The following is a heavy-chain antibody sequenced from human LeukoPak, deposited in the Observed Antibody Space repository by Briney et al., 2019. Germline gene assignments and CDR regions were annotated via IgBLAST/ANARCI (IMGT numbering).Heavy chain of an antibody. D-gene: IGHD4-17*01. Sequence: SETLSLTCAVSADSFSSHYWTWIRQPPGKGLEWIGYISYIGSTNYNPSLKSRVTISIDTSKNQISLKLSSVTAADTAVYYCARDLVTVTKGFDIWGQGTMVTVSS. J-gene: IGHJ3*02. CDR1: ADSFSSHY. CDR2: ISYIGST. CDR3: ARDLVTVTKGFDI. V-gene: IGHV4-59*11.